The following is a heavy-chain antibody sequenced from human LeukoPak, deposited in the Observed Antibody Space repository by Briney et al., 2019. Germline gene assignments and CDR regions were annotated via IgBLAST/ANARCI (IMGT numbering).Heavy chain of an antibody. J-gene: IGHJ4*02. Sequence: GGSLRLSCAASGFPFSSYAMSWVRQAPGKGLEWVSAIIGSGGSTYYADSVKGRFTISRDNSKNALYLQMNSLRAEDTAVYYCAKDGSGSYIIDYWGERTLVTV. CDR1: GFPFSSYA. CDR3: AKDGSGSYIIDY. V-gene: IGHV3-23*01. CDR2: IIGSGGST. D-gene: IGHD3-10*01.